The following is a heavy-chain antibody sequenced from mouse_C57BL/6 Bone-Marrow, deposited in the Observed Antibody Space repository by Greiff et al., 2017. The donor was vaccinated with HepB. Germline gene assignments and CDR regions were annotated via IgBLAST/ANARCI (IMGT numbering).Heavy chain of an antibody. Sequence: VQLQQPGAELVKPGASVKMSCKASGYTFTSYWITWVKQRPGQGLEWIGDIYPGSGSTNYNEKFKSKATLTVDTSSSTAYMQLSSLTSEDSAVYYCARVGDYDCDYFDYWGQGTTLTVSS. D-gene: IGHD2-4*01. CDR1: GYTFTSYW. CDR3: ARVGDYDCDYFDY. CDR2: IYPGSGST. J-gene: IGHJ2*01. V-gene: IGHV1-55*01.